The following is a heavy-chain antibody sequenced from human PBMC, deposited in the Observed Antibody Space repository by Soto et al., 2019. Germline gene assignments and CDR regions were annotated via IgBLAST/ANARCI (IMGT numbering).Heavy chain of an antibody. CDR3: ARERGDYSIRYYYYYMDV. D-gene: IGHD2-15*01. CDR1: GGSISGGDYY. J-gene: IGHJ6*03. Sequence: PSETLSLTCTVSGGSISGGDYYWSWIRQPPGKGLEWIGYIYYSGSTYYNPSLKSRVTISVDTSKNQFSLKLSSVTAADTAVYYCARERGDYSIRYYYYYMDVWGKGTTVTAP. V-gene: IGHV4-30-4*01. CDR2: IYYSGST.